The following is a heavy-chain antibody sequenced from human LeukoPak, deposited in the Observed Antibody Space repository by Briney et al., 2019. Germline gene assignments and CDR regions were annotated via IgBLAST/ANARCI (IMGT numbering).Heavy chain of an antibody. V-gene: IGHV3-73*01. CDR2: IRSKANSYAT. D-gene: IGHD3-9*01. J-gene: IGHJ3*02. CDR1: GFTFSGSA. CDR3: TSNVLRYFDWLSDLDAFDI. Sequence: GGSLRLSCAASGFTFSGSAMHWVRQASGKGLEWVGRIRSKANSYATAYAASVKGRFTISRDDSKNTAYLQMNSLKTEDTAVYYCTSNVLRYFDWLSDLDAFDIWGQGTMVTVSS.